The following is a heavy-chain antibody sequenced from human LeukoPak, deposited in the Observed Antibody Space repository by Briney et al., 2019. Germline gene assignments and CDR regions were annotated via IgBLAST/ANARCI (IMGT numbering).Heavy chain of an antibody. D-gene: IGHD1-26*01. V-gene: IGHV3-53*01. CDR3: ARGGRSGSYWGGFDY. CDR2: IYSGGST. J-gene: IGHJ4*02. Sequence: GGSLRLSCAASGFTVSSNYMSWVRQAPGKGLEWVSVIYSGGSTYYADSVKGRFTISRDNSKNTLYLQMNSLRAEDTAVYYCARGGRSGSYWGGFDYWGQGTLVTVSS. CDR1: GFTVSSNY.